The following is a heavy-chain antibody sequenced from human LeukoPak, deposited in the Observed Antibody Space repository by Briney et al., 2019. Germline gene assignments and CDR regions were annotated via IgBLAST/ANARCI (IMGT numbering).Heavy chain of an antibody. J-gene: IGHJ3*02. CDR1: GGSISSYY. V-gene: IGHV4-59*08. CDR3: ARLMGAYYYDSSGYYLPPLDI. D-gene: IGHD3-22*01. Sequence: SEILSLTCTVSGGSISSYYWSWIRQPPGKGLEWIGYIYYSGSTNYNPSLKSRVTISVDTSKNQFSLKLSSVTAADTAVYYCARLMGAYYYDSSGYYLPPLDIWGQGTMVTVSS. CDR2: IYYSGST.